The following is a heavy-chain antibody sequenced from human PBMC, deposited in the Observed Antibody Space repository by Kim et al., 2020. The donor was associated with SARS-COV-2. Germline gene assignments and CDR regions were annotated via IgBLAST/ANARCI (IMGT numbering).Heavy chain of an antibody. V-gene: IGHV4-39*07. D-gene: IGHD3-10*01. CDR2: IYYSGST. CDR1: GGSISSSSYY. CDR3: AREDGSGSCHFDY. Sequence: SETLSRTCTVSGGSISSSSYYWGWIRQPPGKGLEWIGSIYYSGSTYYNPSLKSRVTISVDTSKNQFSLKLSSVTAADTAVYYCAREDGSGSCHFDYWGQGTLVTVSS. J-gene: IGHJ4*02.